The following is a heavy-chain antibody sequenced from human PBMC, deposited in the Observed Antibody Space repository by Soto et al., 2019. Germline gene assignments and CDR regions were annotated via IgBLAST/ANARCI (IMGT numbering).Heavy chain of an antibody. J-gene: IGHJ5*02. D-gene: IGHD2-2*01. CDR2: IYYGGTT. V-gene: IGHV4-59*08. CDR3: ARLGAHYQSLDP. CDR1: GGSISGYY. Sequence: TSETLSLTCTVSGGSISGYYWSWLRQPPGKGLEWIGYIYYGGTTSYNPSLMSRVTISLETSKSQISLRLSSVTAADTALYYCARLGAHYQSLDPWGPGTLVTSPQ.